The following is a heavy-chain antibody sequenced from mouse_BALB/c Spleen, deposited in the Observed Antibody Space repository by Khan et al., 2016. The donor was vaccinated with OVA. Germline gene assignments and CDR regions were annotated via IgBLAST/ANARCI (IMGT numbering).Heavy chain of an antibody. D-gene: IGHD2-13*01. J-gene: IGHJ1*01. CDR3: ARNGDYVHWYLDV. CDR1: GFSLTSYG. Sequence: QVQLKQSGPGLVQPSQSLSITCTVSGFSLTSYGVHWVRQSPGKGLEWLGVIWSGGTTDYNAAFISRLSISKDYSKSQVFFKMNSLQANDTAIYYCARNGDYVHWYLDVWGAGTTVTVSS. CDR2: IWSGGTT. V-gene: IGHV2-2*02.